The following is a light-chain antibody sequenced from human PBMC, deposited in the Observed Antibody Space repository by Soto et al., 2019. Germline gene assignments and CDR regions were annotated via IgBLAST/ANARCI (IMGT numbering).Light chain of an antibody. CDR1: RSNIGRNY. CDR3: AAWDDTLNGQV. CDR2: RND. J-gene: IGLJ3*02. V-gene: IGLV1-47*01. Sequence: QSALTQTPSASGTPGQRVTISCSGSRSNIGRNYAYWYQQLPGTAPKLLIHRNDERPSGVPDRFSGSKSGTSVSLAISGLRSEDEATHYCAAWDDTLNGQVFGGGTKLTVL.